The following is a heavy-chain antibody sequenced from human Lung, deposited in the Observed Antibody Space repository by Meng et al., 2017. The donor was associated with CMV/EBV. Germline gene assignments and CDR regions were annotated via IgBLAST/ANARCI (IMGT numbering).Heavy chain of an antibody. V-gene: IGHV1-69*05. J-gene: IGHJ4*02. CDR1: GGTFSSYA. Sequence: SVKVSXKASGGTFSSYAISWVRQAPGQGLEWMGGIIPIFGTANYAQKFQGRVTITTDESTSTAYMELSSLRSEDTAVYYCARDRGTIFGVDFDYWGQGPLVTFSS. CDR3: ARDRGTIFGVDFDY. D-gene: IGHD3-3*01. CDR2: IIPIFGTA.